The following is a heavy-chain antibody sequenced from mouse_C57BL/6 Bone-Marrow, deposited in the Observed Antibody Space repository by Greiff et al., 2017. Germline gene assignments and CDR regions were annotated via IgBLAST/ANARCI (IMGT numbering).Heavy chain of an antibody. CDR3: ARWGLGYY. CDR1: GYTFTSYW. J-gene: IGHJ2*01. D-gene: IGHD4-1*01. V-gene: IGHV1-69*01. CDR2: IDPSDSYT. Sequence: QVQLQQSGAELVMPGASVKLSCKASGYTFTSYWMHWVKQRPGQGLEWIGEIDPSDSYTNYNQKFKGKSTLTVDKSSSTAYMQLSSLTSEDSAVYYCARWGLGYYWGQGTTLTVSS.